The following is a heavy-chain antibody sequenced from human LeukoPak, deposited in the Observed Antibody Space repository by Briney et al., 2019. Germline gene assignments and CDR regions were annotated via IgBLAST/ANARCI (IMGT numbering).Heavy chain of an antibody. Sequence: SETLSLTCTVSGGSISTYYWSWIRQPPGKGLEWIGYIYYAGSTNYNRSLKSRVTISVDTSKNQFSLKLSSVTAADTAVYYCARDPDYDYGDYADAFDIWGQGTMVTVSS. J-gene: IGHJ3*02. D-gene: IGHD4-17*01. CDR2: IYYAGST. V-gene: IGHV4-59*12. CDR1: GGSISTYY. CDR3: ARDPDYDYGDYADAFDI.